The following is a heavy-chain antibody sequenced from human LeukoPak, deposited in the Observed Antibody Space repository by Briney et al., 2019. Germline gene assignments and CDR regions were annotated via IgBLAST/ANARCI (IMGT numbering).Heavy chain of an antibody. CDR2: ISGSGGST. CDR1: GYIFNNYA. J-gene: IGHJ4*02. CDR3: AKVRGAAPKMSYFDY. Sequence: PGGSLRLSCAASGYIFNNYAVSWVRRAPGKGLEWVSAISGSGGSTYYADSVKGRFTISRDNSKNTLYLQMNSLRAEDTAVYYCAKVRGAAPKMSYFDYWGQGTLVTVSS. D-gene: IGHD6-13*01. V-gene: IGHV3-23*01.